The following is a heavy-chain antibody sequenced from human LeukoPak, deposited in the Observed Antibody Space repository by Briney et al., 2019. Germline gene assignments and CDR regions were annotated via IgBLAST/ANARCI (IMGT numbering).Heavy chain of an antibody. CDR3: ARATTGDAKWFDP. D-gene: IGHD2-8*01. CDR2: INPSGGIT. CDR1: GYTFTTYY. Sequence: ASVKVSCTASGYTFTTYYMHWVRQAPGQGLEWMGIINPSGGITSYAQKLQGRVTMTRDTSTSTVYMELSSLRSEDTAVYYCARATTGDAKWFDPWGQGTLVTVFS. J-gene: IGHJ5*02. V-gene: IGHV1-46*01.